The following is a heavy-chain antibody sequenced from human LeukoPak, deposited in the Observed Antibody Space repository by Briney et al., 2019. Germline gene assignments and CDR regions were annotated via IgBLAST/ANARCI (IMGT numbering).Heavy chain of an antibody. CDR2: TYSSGST. V-gene: IGHV4-59*01. D-gene: IGHD6-13*01. CDR3: ARGAAATY. Sequence: SETLSLTCTVSGGSISRYYWSWIRQPPGKGLEWIGYTYSSGSTNYNPSLKSRVTISVDTSKNQFSLKLSSVTAADTAVYYCARGAAATYWGQGTLVTVSS. J-gene: IGHJ4*02. CDR1: GGSISRYY.